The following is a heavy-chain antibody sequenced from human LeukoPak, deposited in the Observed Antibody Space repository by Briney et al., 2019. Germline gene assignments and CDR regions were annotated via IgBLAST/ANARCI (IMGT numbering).Heavy chain of an antibody. J-gene: IGHJ4*02. V-gene: IGHV1-8*01. CDR2: MKPNSGNT. CDR1: GYTFTSYD. Sequence: ASVKVSCTASGYTFTSYDTNWVRQAPGQGLEWMGWMKPNSGNTGYAQKFQGRVTMTRNTSISTAYMELSSLRSEDTAVYYCARSLIDGSGSYKNDYWGQGTLVTVSS. CDR3: ARSLIDGSGSYKNDY. D-gene: IGHD3-10*01.